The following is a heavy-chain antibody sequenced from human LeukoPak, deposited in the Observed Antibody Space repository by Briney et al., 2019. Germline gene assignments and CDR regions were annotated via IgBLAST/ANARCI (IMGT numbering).Heavy chain of an antibody. Sequence: SVKVSCKASGGTFSSYAISWVRQAPGQGLEWMGGIIPIFGTANYAQKFQGRVTTTADKSTSTAYMELSSLRSEDTAVYYCARGGPLDDILTGYPNWFDPWGQGTLVTVSS. V-gene: IGHV1-69*06. CDR1: GGTFSSYA. D-gene: IGHD3-9*01. CDR2: IIPIFGTA. CDR3: ARGGPLDDILTGYPNWFDP. J-gene: IGHJ5*02.